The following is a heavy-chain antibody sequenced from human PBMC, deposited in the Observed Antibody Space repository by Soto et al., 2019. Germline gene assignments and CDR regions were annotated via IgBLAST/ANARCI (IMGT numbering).Heavy chain of an antibody. V-gene: IGHV1-69*01. CDR2: IIPIFGTA. D-gene: IGHD6-6*01. J-gene: IGHJ6*02. CDR3: ADYSSPSSLRWGYGMDV. CDR1: GGTFSSYA. Sequence: QVQLVQSGAEVKKPGSSVKVSCKASGGTFSSYAISWVRQAPGQGLEWMGGIIPIFGTANYAQKFQGRVTITADESTSTAYMELSKLRSEDTAVYYCADYSSPSSLRWGYGMDVWGQGTTVTVSS.